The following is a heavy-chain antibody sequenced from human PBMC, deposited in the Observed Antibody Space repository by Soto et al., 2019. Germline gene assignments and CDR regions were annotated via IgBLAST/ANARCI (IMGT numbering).Heavy chain of an antibody. Sequence: EVQLVESGGGLVKPGWSLRLSCAASGFTFSSYTMNWVRQAPGKGLEWVSSITPSSNYIYYADSVKGRFTISRDNAKNSLYLQMNSLRAEDTAVYYCHCSSFVWGQGALVTVSS. V-gene: IGHV3-21*06. CDR2: ITPSSNYI. J-gene: IGHJ4*02. D-gene: IGHD6-6*01. CDR3: HCSSFV. CDR1: GFTFSSYT.